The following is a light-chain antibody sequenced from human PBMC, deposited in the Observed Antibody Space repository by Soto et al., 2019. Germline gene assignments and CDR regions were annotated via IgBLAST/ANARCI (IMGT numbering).Light chain of an antibody. CDR2: GAS. V-gene: IGKV1-17*03. CDR1: QAISHY. Sequence: DIQMTQSPSAMSASVGDRVTITCRASQAISHYLAWFHQRPGKVTKRLIYGASTLESGVPSRFSGSGSGTEFTLTISTLQPEDFGTYYCLQHNTYPLSVGGGPKVDIK. J-gene: IGKJ4*01. CDR3: LQHNTYPLS.